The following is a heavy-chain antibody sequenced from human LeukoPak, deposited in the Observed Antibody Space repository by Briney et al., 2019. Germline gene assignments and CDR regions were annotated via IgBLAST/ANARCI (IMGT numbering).Heavy chain of an antibody. CDR2: IKQDGSEK. CDR1: GFTFSNYW. CDR3: SWENTAVPGGDN. J-gene: IGHJ4*02. Sequence: GGSLRLSCVGSGFTFSNYWMSWVRQAPGKGLEWVANIKQDGSEKYYVDSVKGRFTVSRDNAKTSVYLQMNSLRVEDTAVYYCSWENTAVPGGDNWGQGTLGTVSS. D-gene: IGHD5-18*01. V-gene: IGHV3-7*04.